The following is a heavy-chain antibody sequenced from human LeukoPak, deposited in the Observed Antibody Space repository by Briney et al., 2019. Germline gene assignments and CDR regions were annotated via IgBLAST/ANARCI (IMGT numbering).Heavy chain of an antibody. CDR3: AKDGPTAIPSWFDP. Sequence: GWSLRLSCAASGFNFTNYAMNWVRQAPGRGLEWVSLISSRGDSTYYAGSVKGRFTISRDNSKSTLYLQMNSLRAEDTAIYYCAKDGPTAIPSWFDPWGQGTLVTVSS. D-gene: IGHD2-21*02. CDR1: GFNFTNYA. CDR2: ISSRGDST. J-gene: IGHJ5*02. V-gene: IGHV3-23*01.